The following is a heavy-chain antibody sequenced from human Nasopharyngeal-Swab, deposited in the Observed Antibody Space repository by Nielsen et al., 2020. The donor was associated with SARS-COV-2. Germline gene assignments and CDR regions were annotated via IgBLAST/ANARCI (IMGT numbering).Heavy chain of an antibody. J-gene: IGHJ3*01. CDR1: AGSFSGYF. V-gene: IGHV4-34*01. CDR2: INHRGTT. CDR3: ARPRSGYYYQNAFDV. D-gene: IGHD3-22*01. Sequence: SETLSLTCAVDAGSFSGYFWTWIRQPPGKGLEWIGEINHRGTTNYNPSLESRVTLSVDTSKKQFSLIMTSVTAADTAVYYCARPRSGYYYQNAFDVWGQGTMVTVSS.